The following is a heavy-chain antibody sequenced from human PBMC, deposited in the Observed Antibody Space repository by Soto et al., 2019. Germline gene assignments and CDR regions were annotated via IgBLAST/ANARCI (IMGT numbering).Heavy chain of an antibody. CDR1: GFTFSSYW. CDR3: ARDSAPIAVAAHFDY. D-gene: IGHD6-19*01. CDR2: IKQDGSEK. J-gene: IGHJ4*02. Sequence: EVQLVESGGGLVQPGGSLRLSCAASGFTFSSYWMSWVRQAPGKGLEWVANIKQDGSEKYYVDSVKGRFTISRDNAKNSLYLQMNRLRAEDTAVYYCARDSAPIAVAAHFDYWGQGTLVTVSS. V-gene: IGHV3-7*01.